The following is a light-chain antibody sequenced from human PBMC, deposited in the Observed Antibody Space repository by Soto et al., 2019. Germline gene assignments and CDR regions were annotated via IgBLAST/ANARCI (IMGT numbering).Light chain of an antibody. V-gene: IGKV1-5*01. Sequence: DIQMTQSPSTLSASVGDRVTITCRASQSISSWLAWYQQKPGKAPKLLIYDASSLESGVPSRFSGGGSGTEFTLTISSLQPDDFATYYCQQYNSYPSFGGGTKVEIK. J-gene: IGKJ4*01. CDR1: QSISSW. CDR2: DAS. CDR3: QQYNSYPS.